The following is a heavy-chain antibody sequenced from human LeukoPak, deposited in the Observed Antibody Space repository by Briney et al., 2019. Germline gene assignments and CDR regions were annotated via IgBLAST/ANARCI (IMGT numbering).Heavy chain of an antibody. CDR2: IRSSSTTI. D-gene: IGHD3-10*01. CDR3: ARSGSGSYYNDYYYMDV. J-gene: IGHJ6*03. Sequence: GGSLRLSCEASGFTFSNYSMNWVRQAPGKGLEWVSYIRSSSTTIYYTDSVKGRFTISRDNSKNTLYLQMNSLRAEDTAVYYCARSGSGSYYNDYYYMDVWGKGTTVTISS. V-gene: IGHV3-48*01. CDR1: GFTFSNYS.